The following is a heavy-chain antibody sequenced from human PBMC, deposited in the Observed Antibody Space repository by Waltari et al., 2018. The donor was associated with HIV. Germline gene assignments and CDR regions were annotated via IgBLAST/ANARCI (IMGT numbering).Heavy chain of an antibody. CDR1: GYTFTGYY. D-gene: IGHD3-10*01. J-gene: IGHJ3*02. CDR2: INPNSGGT. V-gene: IGHV1-2*06. CDR3: ARSSELWFWELVRAFDI. Sequence: VSCKASGYTFTGYYMHWVRQAPGQGLEWMGRINPNSGGTNYAQKFQGMGTMTRDTSISTAYMELSRLRSDDTAVYYCARSSELWFWELVRAFDIWGQGTMVTVSS.